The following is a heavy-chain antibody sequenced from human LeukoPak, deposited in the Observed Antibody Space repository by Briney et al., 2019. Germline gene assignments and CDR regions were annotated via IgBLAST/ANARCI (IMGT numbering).Heavy chain of an antibody. V-gene: IGHV3-23*01. J-gene: IGHJ4*02. CDR3: ARGGDYGVKIDY. Sequence: GGSLRLSCAASGFTFDDYGMTWVRQAPGKGLEWFSSISASGGNTYYADSVKGRFTISRDNSKNTLYLQMNSLRAEDTAIYYCARGGDYGVKIDYWGQGTLVTVSP. D-gene: IGHD4-17*01. CDR1: GFTFDDYG. CDR2: ISASGGNT.